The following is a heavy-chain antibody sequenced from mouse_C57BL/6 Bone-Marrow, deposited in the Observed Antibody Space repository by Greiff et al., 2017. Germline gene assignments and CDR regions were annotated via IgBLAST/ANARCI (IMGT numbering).Heavy chain of an antibody. D-gene: IGHD2-4*01. CDR2: ISTYYGDA. Sequence: QVQLQQSGPELVRPGVSVTISCKGSGYTFTDYAMHWVKQSHAKSLEWIGVISTYYGDASYNQKFKDKATITVDKSSSTAYMELARLTSEDSAVYYFAREVYDYGLGGQGTLVTVSA. CDR1: GYTFTDYA. CDR3: AREVYDYGL. V-gene: IGHV1-67*01. J-gene: IGHJ3*01.